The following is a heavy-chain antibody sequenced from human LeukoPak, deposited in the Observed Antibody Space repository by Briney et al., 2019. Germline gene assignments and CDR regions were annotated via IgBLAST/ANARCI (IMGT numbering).Heavy chain of an antibody. V-gene: IGHV1-18*04. D-gene: IGHD6-13*01. J-gene: IGHJ4*02. Sequence: ASVKVSCKASGYTFTSYYMHWVRQAPGQGLEWMGWISAYNGNTNYAQKLQGRVTMTTDTSTSTAYMELRSLRSDDTAVYYCARDLPERIAPDYWGQGTLVTVSS. CDR3: ARDLPERIAPDY. CDR1: GYTFTSYY. CDR2: ISAYNGNT.